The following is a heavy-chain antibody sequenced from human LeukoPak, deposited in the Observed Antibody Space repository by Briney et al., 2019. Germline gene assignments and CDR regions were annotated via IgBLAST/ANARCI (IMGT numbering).Heavy chain of an antibody. CDR2: ISYDGSNK. J-gene: IGHJ4*02. CDR3: ARGILSGIDY. CDR1: GFTFSSYA. D-gene: IGHD5/OR15-5a*01. Sequence: GRSLRLSCAASGFTFSSYAMHWVRQAPGKGLEWVAVISYDGSNKYYADSVKGRLTISRDNSKNTLYLQMNSLRAEDTAVYYCARGILSGIDYWGQGTLVTVSS. V-gene: IGHV3-30*01.